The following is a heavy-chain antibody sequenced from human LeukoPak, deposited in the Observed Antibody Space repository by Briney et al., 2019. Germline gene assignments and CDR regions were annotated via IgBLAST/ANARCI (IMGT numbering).Heavy chain of an antibody. CDR3: ARDNSVSYYYYYYYMDV. CDR2: IKQDGSEK. V-gene: IGHV3-7*01. Sequence: GGSLRLSCAASGFTFNNYWMSWVRQAPGKGLEWVANIKQDGSEKYYVDSVKGRFTISRDNTKNSLYLQMNSLRAEDTAVYYCARDNSVSYYYYYYYMDVRAKGTTVTVSS. CDR1: GFTFNNYW. J-gene: IGHJ6*03. D-gene: IGHD1-26*01.